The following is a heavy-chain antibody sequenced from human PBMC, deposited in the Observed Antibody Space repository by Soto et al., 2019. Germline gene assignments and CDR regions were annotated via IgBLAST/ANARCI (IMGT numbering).Heavy chain of an antibody. CDR2: ISAYNGNT. V-gene: IGHV1-18*01. J-gene: IGHJ5*02. CDR3: ARASGSSEWCDP. Sequence: QVQLVQSGAEVKKPGASVKVSCKASGYTFTSYGISWVRQAPGQGLEWMGWISAYNGNTNYAQKLQGRVTTTTDTSTITAYMEMKSLKSHDTAVYYGARASGSSEWCDPWGQGTLVTVSS. D-gene: IGHD2-15*01. CDR1: GYTFTSYG.